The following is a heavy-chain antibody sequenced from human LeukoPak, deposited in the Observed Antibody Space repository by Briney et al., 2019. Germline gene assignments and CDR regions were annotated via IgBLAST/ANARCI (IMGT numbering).Heavy chain of an antibody. CDR3: AKVPRPLWYADGRGNYFDY. J-gene: IGHJ4*02. Sequence: GGSLRLSCAASGFTFSSYGMHWVRQAPGKGLEWVAFIRYDGSNKYYADSVKGRFTISRDNSKNTLYLQMNSLRAEDTAVYYCAKVPRPLWYADGRGNYFDYWGQGTLVTVSS. CDR2: IRYDGSNK. V-gene: IGHV3-30*02. CDR1: GFTFSSYG. D-gene: IGHD3-10*01.